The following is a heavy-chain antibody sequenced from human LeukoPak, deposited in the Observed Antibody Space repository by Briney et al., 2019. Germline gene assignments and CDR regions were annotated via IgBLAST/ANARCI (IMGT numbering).Heavy chain of an antibody. J-gene: IGHJ1*01. CDR3: ARDESSSWYAYFQH. Sequence: ASVEVSCKASGYTFTSYAMHWVRQAPGQRLEWMGWINAGNGNTKYSQKFQGRVTITRDTSASTAYMELSSLRSEDTAVYYCARDESSSWYAYFQHWGQGTLVTVSS. CDR2: INAGNGNT. D-gene: IGHD6-13*01. CDR1: GYTFTSYA. V-gene: IGHV1-3*01.